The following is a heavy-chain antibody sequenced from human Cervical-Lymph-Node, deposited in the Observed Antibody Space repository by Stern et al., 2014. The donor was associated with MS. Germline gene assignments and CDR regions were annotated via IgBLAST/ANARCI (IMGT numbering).Heavy chain of an antibody. J-gene: IGHJ4*02. CDR3: VMKAAGYYFDY. D-gene: IGHD6-13*01. Sequence: VQLVESGAEVKKPGESLRISCKGSGYSFTSYWISWVRQMPGKGLEWMGRIDPSDSYTNYSPSFQGHVTISADKSISTAYPQWSSLKASDTAMYYCVMKAAGYYFDYWGQGTLVTVSS. CDR1: GYSFTSYW. V-gene: IGHV5-10-1*03. CDR2: IDPSDSYT.